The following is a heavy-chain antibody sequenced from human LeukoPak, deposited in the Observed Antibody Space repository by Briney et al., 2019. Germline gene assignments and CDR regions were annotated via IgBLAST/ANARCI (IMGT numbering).Heavy chain of an antibody. D-gene: IGHD3-10*01. CDR1: GGSIDTYY. Sequence: PSETLSLTCTVSGGSIDTYYWNWIRQPPGKGLEWIGYVFHTGSTNYNPSLKSRVTISVDTSKNPSSLNLSSVTAADTAVYYCASLPWGVRGVIIQDFDYWGQGTLVTVSS. CDR2: VFHTGST. V-gene: IGHV4-59*12. CDR3: ASLPWGVRGVIIQDFDY. J-gene: IGHJ4*02.